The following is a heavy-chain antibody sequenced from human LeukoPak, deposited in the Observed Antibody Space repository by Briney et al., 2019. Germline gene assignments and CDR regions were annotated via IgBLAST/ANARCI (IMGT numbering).Heavy chain of an antibody. CDR1: GFTFSTYA. Sequence: PGGSLRLSCAASGFTFSTYAMSWVPQAPGKGLEWVSDLSNSGGSTHYADSVKGRFTISRDNSKSTLYLQLSSLRAEDTAVYYCAKAMSTDHYDSRGFYRVDFDSWGQGTLVTVSS. CDR2: LSNSGGST. V-gene: IGHV3-23*01. CDR3: AKAMSTDHYDSRGFYRVDFDS. J-gene: IGHJ4*02. D-gene: IGHD3-22*01.